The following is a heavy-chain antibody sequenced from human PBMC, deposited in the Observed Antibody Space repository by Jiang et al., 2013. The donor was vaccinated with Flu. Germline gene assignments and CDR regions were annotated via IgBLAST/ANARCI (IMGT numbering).Heavy chain of an antibody. CDR3: ARSAGSGLYYFDY. V-gene: IGHV4-34*01. J-gene: IGHJ4*02. Sequence: SVDTSKNQFSLKLSSVTAADTAVYYCARSAGSGLYYFDYWGQGTLVTVSS.